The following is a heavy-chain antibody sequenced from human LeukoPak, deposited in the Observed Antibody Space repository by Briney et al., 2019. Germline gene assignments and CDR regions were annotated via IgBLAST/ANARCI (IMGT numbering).Heavy chain of an antibody. D-gene: IGHD3-10*01. J-gene: IGHJ4*02. V-gene: IGHV3-21*01. CDR3: ARDLAHPSGY. CDR1: GFTFSSYG. CDR2: ISSSSSYI. Sequence: GGSLRLSCAASGFTFSSYGMHWVRQAPGKRLEWVSSISSSSSYIYYADSVKGRFTISRDNAKNSLYLQMNSLRAEDTAVYYCARDLAHPSGYWGQGTLVTVSS.